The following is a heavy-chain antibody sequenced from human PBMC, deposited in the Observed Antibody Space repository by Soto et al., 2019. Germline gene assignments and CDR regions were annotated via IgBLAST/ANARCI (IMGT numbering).Heavy chain of an antibody. CDR3: ARGRRGYIWGSYRFPQINAFDS. CDR1: GYTLTSYD. D-gene: IGHD3-16*02. CDR2: MNPNSGNT. V-gene: IGHV1-8*01. Sequence: GASVKVSCKASGYTLTSYDINWVRQATGQGLEWMGWMNPNSGNTGYAQKFQGRVTMTRNTSISTAYMELSSLRSEDTAVYYCARGRRGYIWGSYRFPQINAFDSWG. J-gene: IGHJ3*02.